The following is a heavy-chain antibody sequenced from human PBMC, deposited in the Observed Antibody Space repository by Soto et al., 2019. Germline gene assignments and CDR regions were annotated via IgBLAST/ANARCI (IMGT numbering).Heavy chain of an antibody. CDR2: ISSSSSFR. J-gene: IGHJ4*02. CDR1: GFTFTNHN. Sequence: EVQLVESGGGLVKPGGSLRLSCAASGFTFTNHNMNWVRQAPGKGLEWVSSISSSSSFRNYADSVKGRFSISRNNDKHFVDLQMDSLRSEETAVYYCARDPPLFVLVVVAHADFWGQGTLVTLSS. D-gene: IGHD2-21*01. V-gene: IGHV3-21*02. CDR3: ARDPPLFVLVVVAHADF.